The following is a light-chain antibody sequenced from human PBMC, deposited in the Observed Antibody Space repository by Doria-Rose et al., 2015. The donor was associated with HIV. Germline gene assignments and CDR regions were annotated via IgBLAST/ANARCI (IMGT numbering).Light chain of an antibody. Sequence: TQSPESLGMSLGERATLNCKSNQSLLSTSKNYLAWYQQKPGQPPKLLIYWVSTRQSGVPARFSGSGSGTDFTLTISSLEAEDVAVYYCQQYYDTPSFGPGTTVDIK. CDR1: QSLLSTSKNY. V-gene: IGKV4-1*01. CDR2: WVS. CDR3: QQYYDTPS. J-gene: IGKJ3*01.